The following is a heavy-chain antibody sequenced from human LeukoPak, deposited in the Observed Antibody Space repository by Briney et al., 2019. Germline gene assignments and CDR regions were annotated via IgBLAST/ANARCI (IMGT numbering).Heavy chain of an antibody. CDR3: ARALYYYDSSGPLPLK. D-gene: IGHD3-22*01. CDR1: GGSISSSSYY. Sequence: PSETLSLTCTVSGGSISSSSYYWGWIRQPPGKGLEWIGSIYYSGSTYYNPSLKSRVTISVDTSKNQFSLKLSSVTAADTAVYYCARALYYYDSSGPLPLKWGQGTLVTVSS. J-gene: IGHJ4*02. V-gene: IGHV4-39*07. CDR2: IYYSGST.